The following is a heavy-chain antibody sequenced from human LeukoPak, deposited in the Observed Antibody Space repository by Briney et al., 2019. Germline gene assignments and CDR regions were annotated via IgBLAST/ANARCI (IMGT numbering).Heavy chain of an antibody. V-gene: IGHV4-59*01. Sequence: PSETLSLTCTVSGGSISGYYWSWIRQPPGKGLEWIGYIYYSGSTNYNPSLKSRVTISVDTSKYQFSLKLSSVTAADTAVYYCARADDYGDYYFGYWGQGTLVTVSS. CDR3: ARADDYGDYYFGY. D-gene: IGHD4-17*01. CDR2: IYYSGST. J-gene: IGHJ4*02. CDR1: GGSISGYY.